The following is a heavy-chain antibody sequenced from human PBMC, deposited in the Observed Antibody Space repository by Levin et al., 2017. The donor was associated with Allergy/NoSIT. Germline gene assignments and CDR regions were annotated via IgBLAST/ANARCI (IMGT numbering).Heavy chain of an antibody. CDR3: AKDAYGSGSYLARALGPTNYYYYGMDV. Sequence: GGSLRLSCAASGFTFDDYAMHWVRQAPGKGLEWVSGISWNSGSIGYADSVKGRFTISRDNAKNSLYLQMNSLRAEDTALYYCAKDAYGSGSYLARALGPTNYYYYGMDVWGQGTTVTVSS. D-gene: IGHD3-10*01. J-gene: IGHJ6*02. CDR1: GFTFDDYA. V-gene: IGHV3-9*01. CDR2: ISWNSGSI.